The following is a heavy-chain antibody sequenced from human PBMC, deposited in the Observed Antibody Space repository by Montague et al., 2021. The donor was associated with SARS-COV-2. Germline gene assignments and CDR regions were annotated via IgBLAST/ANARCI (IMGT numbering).Heavy chain of an antibody. V-gene: IGHV4-34*01. Sequence: SETRSLTCAVYGGTFSAHSWSWVRQSPGKGLEWIGEINHRGSTTYMSSLKSRVTMSVDTSKNQFSLKLSSVTAADTAIYYCARGGLAGGNYDIWSFSYTSPLDYWGQGTLVTVSS. D-gene: IGHD3-3*01. J-gene: IGHJ4*02. CDR1: GGTFSAHS. CDR2: INHRGST. CDR3: ARGGLAGGNYDIWSFSYTSPLDY.